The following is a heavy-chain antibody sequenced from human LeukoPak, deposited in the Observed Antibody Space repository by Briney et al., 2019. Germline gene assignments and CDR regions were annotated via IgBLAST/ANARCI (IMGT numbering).Heavy chain of an antibody. CDR1: GFTFSSYS. V-gene: IGHV3-21*01. CDR3: ARDNRYCSSTSCYPPFVDY. J-gene: IGHJ4*02. D-gene: IGHD2-2*01. CDR2: ISSSSSYI. Sequence: GGSLRLSCAASGFTFSSYSMNWVRQAPGKGLEWVSSISSSSSYIYYADSVKGRFTISRDNAKNSLYLQMNSLRAEDTAVYYCARDNRYCSSTSCYPPFVDYWGQGTLVTVSS.